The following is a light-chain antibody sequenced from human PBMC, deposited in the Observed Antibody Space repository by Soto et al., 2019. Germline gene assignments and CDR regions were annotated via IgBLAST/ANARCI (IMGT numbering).Light chain of an antibody. V-gene: IGKV1-5*01. CDR3: QQYDSYPLT. J-gene: IGKJ4*01. CDR1: QSSSSW. CDR2: DAS. Sequence: DIQMTQSPSILSASVGDRVTITCRASQSSSSWLAWYQQKPGEAPKLLIYDASSLESGVPPRFSGSGSGTEFTLTISSLQPEDFATYYCQQYDSYPLTFGGGTKVDIK.